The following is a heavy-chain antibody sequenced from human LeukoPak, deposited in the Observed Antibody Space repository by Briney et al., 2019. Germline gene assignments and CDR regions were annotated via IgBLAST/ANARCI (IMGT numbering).Heavy chain of an antibody. J-gene: IGHJ6*03. V-gene: IGHV4-4*07. CDR3: TRGSIAYYYMDV. CDR2: ISKSGST. Sequence: SETLSLTCTVSGGSISNYYWSWIRQPAGKRLEWIGRISKSGSTNYNPSLKSRVTMSVDTSRNQLSLKLSSVTAADTAVYYCTRGSIAYYYMDVWGKGTTVTISS. D-gene: IGHD3-22*01. CDR1: GGSISNYY.